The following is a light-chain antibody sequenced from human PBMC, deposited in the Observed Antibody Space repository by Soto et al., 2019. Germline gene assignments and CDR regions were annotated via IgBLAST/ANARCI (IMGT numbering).Light chain of an antibody. Sequence: EIVMTQSPATLSVSPGERATLSCRASQSVSSNLAWYQQKPGQAPRLLIYGASTRATGIPARFSGSGSGAKFTLTISSLQSKDFAFYYCQQYTNWWTFGQGTRVDIK. V-gene: IGKV3-15*01. CDR1: QSVSSN. CDR3: QQYTNWWT. J-gene: IGKJ1*01. CDR2: GAS.